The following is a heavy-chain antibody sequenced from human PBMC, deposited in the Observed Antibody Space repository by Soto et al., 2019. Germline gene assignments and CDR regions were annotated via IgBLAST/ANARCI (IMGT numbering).Heavy chain of an antibody. V-gene: IGHV3-48*01. D-gene: IGHD3-16*01. CDR2: ISSSGSTI. Sequence: PGGSLRLSCAASGFTFRNYGMNWVRQAPGKGLEWVSYISSSGSTIYYADSVKGRFTISRDNAKNSLYLQMNSLRPEDTALYYCTKARLWGGDGYNSYYYNAMDVWGQGTTVTVSS. CDR1: GFTFRNYG. CDR3: TKARLWGGDGYNSYYYNAMDV. J-gene: IGHJ6*02.